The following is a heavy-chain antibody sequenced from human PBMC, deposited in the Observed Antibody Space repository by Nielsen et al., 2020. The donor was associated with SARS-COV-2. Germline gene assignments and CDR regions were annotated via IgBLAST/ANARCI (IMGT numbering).Heavy chain of an antibody. J-gene: IGHJ6*02. CDR2: IIPILGIA. V-gene: IGHV1-69*04. CDR3: ATVGGSGSYYNGGYYYGMDV. Sequence: WVRQAPGQGLEWMGRIIPILGIANYAQKFQGRVTITADKSTSTAYMELSSLRSEDTAVYYCATVGGSGSYYNGGYYYGMDVWGQGTTVTVSS. D-gene: IGHD3-10*01.